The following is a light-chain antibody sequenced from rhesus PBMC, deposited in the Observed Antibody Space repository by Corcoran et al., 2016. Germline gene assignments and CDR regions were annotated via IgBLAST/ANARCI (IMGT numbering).Light chain of an antibody. Sequence: ETVVTQSPATLALSPGERATLSCRASQSVGSYLAWYQQKPGQAPRLLIYGASSRATGLPDRFSGSGSGTDFTLTISSLEPEDVGVYYCQQSSNLSRTFGQGTKVEIK. CDR1: QSVGSY. CDR3: QQSSNLSRT. V-gene: IGKV3-24*04. J-gene: IGKJ1*01. CDR2: GAS.